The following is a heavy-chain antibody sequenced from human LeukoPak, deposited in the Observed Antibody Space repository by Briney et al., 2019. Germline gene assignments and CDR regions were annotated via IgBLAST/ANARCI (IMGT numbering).Heavy chain of an antibody. CDR1: GDSVSSNSAA. CDR2: TYYRSKWYN. CDR3: ARGRAATRVGMDV. J-gene: IGHJ6*02. D-gene: IGHD2-15*01. V-gene: IGHV6-1*01. Sequence: SQTLSLTCAISGDSVSSNSAAWNWIRQPPSRGLEWLGRTYYRSKWYNDYAVSVKSRITINPDTSKNQFSLQLNSVTPEDTAVYYCARGRAATRVGMDVWGQGTTVTVSS.